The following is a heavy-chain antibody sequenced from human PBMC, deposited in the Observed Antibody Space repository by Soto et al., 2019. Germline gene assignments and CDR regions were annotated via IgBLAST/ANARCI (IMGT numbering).Heavy chain of an antibody. Sequence: SETLSLTCAVYCGSFSGYYWSWIRQPPGKGLEWIGEINHSGSTNYNPSLKSRVTISVDTSKNQFSLKLSSVTAADTAVYYCARKRPGRRITMIVGPFDYWGQGTLVTVSS. J-gene: IGHJ4*02. CDR1: CGSFSGYY. CDR3: ARKRPGRRITMIVGPFDY. D-gene: IGHD3-22*01. CDR2: INHSGST. V-gene: IGHV4-34*01.